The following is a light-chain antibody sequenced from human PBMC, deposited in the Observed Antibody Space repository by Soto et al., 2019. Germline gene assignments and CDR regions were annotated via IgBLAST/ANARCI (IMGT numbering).Light chain of an antibody. CDR3: GTWDTSLRVFYV. V-gene: IGLV1-51*01. J-gene: IGLJ1*01. CDR2: DNY. CDR1: SSNIGKNY. Sequence: QSVLTQPPSVSAAPGQNVTISCSGTSSNIGKNYVSWYQHLPGTAPRILIYDNYKRPSGIPDRFSGFKSGTSATLGITGLQTGDEADYYCGTWDTSLRVFYVFGSGTKVTVL.